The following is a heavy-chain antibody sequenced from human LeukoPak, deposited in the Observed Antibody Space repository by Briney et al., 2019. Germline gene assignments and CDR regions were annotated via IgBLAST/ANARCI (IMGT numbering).Heavy chain of an antibody. D-gene: IGHD3-22*01. J-gene: IGHJ4*02. CDR3: ARMMNYYDSSGYYPDDY. Sequence: GSLRLSCAASGFTFNSYAMSWVRQPPGKGLEWIGSIYYSGSTYYNPSLKSRVTISVDTSKNQFSLKLSSVTAADTAVYYCARMMNYYDSSGYYPDDYWGQGTLVTVSS. CDR1: GFTFNSYA. V-gene: IGHV4-39*01. CDR2: IYYSGST.